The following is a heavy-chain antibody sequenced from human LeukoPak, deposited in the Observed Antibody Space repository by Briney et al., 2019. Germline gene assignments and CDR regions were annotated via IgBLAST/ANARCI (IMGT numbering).Heavy chain of an antibody. J-gene: IGHJ3*02. V-gene: IGHV4-31*03. Sequence: SQTLSLTCTVSGGSISSGDYYWSWVRQPPGKGLEWIGYIYYSGSTYYNPSLKSRVTISVDTSKNQFSLKLSSVTAADTAVYYCARGLGWAVKLGYCSVGSCFDALDIWGQGTMVTVSS. CDR1: GGSISSGDYY. CDR2: IYYSGST. CDR3: ARGLGWAVKLGYCSVGSCFDALDI. D-gene: IGHD2-15*01.